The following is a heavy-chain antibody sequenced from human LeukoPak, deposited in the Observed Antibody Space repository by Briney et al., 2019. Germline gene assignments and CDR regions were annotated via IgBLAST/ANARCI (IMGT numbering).Heavy chain of an antibody. V-gene: IGHV3-23*01. J-gene: IGHJ4*02. CDR3: AKCGSSGCHLIDY. CDR2: ISGRTSST. Sequence: GGSLRLSCAASGFTFNTNAMTWARQAPGKELEWVSAISGRTSSTYYADSVKGRFTISRDNSKNTLYLQMDTLRAEDTAVYYCAKCGSSGCHLIDYWGLGTLVTVSS. D-gene: IGHD5-12*01. CDR1: GFTFNTNA.